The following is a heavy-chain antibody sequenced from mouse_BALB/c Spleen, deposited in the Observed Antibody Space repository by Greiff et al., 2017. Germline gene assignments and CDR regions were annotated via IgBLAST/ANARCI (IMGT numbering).Heavy chain of an antibody. J-gene: IGHJ4*01. Sequence: EVKLMESGGGLVQPGGSRKLSCAASGFTFSSFGMHWVRQAPEKGLEWVAYISSGSSTIYYADTVKGRFTISRDNPKNTLFLQMTSLRSEDTAMYYCARRTGLYAMDYWGQGTSVTVSS. D-gene: IGHD4-1*01. CDR3: ARRTGLYAMDY. CDR1: GFTFSSFG. CDR2: ISSGSSTI. V-gene: IGHV5-17*02.